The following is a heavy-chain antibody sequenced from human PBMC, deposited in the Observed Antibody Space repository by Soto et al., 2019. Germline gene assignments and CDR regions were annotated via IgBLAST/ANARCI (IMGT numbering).Heavy chain of an antibody. CDR2: VDSDGSDT. Sequence: QAGGSLRLSSAVSGFTFKNFWMHWVLHAPGKGPVWVSRVDSDGSDTIYADSVKGRFTVSRDNAKNTLFLQLNSLRVDDTAVYYCARVGAVCFYQQLDGFYIWRQRTMVPVSS. CDR3: ARVGAVCFYQQLDGFYI. V-gene: IGHV3-74*01. J-gene: IGHJ3*02. CDR1: GFTFKNFW. D-gene: IGHD2-2*01.